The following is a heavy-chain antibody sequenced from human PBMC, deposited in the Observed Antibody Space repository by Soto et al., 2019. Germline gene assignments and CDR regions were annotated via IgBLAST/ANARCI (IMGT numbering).Heavy chain of an antibody. CDR2: LLHSGTT. Sequence: SETLSLTCAVSGDSISSPKWWTWLRQPPGKGLEWIGDLLHSGTTNYNPSLKSLVTISVDTSKNQFSLKLTSVTAVDTALYYCARRYGWLYFDYWGQGSLVTVSS. J-gene: IGHJ4*02. V-gene: IGHV4-4*02. CDR1: GDSISSPKW. D-gene: IGHD3-10*01. CDR3: ARRYGWLYFDY.